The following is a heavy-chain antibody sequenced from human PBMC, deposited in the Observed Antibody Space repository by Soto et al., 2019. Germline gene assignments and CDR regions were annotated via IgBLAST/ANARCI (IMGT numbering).Heavy chain of an antibody. J-gene: IGHJ4*02. CDR2: ISSSGKT. Sequence: QVQLQESGPGLVKPSETLSLACSVSGDSVRSDNYYWTWIRQPPGKGLEGIGYISSSGKTNYNTSLKSRVTISLDTSNNQSSLKVTSVTVADTAVYYCARDIRGYSRAFDYWGQGTLVTVSS. V-gene: IGHV4-61*01. D-gene: IGHD5-18*01. CDR1: GDSVRSDNYY. CDR3: ARDIRGYSRAFDY.